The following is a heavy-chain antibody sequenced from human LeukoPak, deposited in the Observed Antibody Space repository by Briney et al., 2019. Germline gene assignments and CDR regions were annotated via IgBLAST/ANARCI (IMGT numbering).Heavy chain of an antibody. V-gene: IGHV1-69*05. CDR3: AREDSSSSGYYYMDV. D-gene: IGHD6-6*01. Sequence: SVKVSCXASGGTFSSYAISWVRQAPGQGLGWMGGIIPIFGTANYAQKFQGRVTITTDESTSTAYMELSSLRSEDTAVYYCAREDSSSSGYYYMDVWGKGTTVTVSS. J-gene: IGHJ6*03. CDR1: GGTFSSYA. CDR2: IIPIFGTA.